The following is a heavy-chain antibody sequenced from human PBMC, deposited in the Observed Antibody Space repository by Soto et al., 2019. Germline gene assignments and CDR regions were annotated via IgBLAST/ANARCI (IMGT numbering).Heavy chain of an antibody. V-gene: IGHV3-48*02. D-gene: IGHD5-18*01. CDR1: GFTISGCS. Sequence: QPGGSLRLSCEASGFTISGCSMNWVRQAPGKGLEWLAYITIRTGNIVYADSVRGRFTISADNAENSVFLQMNSLRDEDTAVYFCVRDRDLDRDMVHADLWGQGTLVTSPQ. J-gene: IGHJ4*01. CDR2: ITIRTGNI. CDR3: VRDRDLDRDMVHADL.